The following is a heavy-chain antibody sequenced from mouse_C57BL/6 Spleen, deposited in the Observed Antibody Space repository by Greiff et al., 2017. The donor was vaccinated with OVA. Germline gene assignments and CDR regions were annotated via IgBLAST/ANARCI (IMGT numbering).Heavy chain of an antibody. V-gene: IGHV2-6-1*01. CDR3: ARHGAYGSSHWYFDV. D-gene: IGHD1-1*01. Sequence: VKLVESGPGLVAPSQSLSITCTVSGFSLTSYGVHWVRQPPGKGLEWLVVIWSDGSTNYNSDLKSRLSISKNNSKNQVFLKMNSLQTDDTAMYYCARHGAYGSSHWYFDVWGTGTTVTVSS. CDR1: GFSLTSYG. J-gene: IGHJ1*03. CDR2: IWSDGST.